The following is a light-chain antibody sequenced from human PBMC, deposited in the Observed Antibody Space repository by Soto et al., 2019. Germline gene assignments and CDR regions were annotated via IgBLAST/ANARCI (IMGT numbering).Light chain of an antibody. J-gene: IGKJ2*01. CDR2: KAI. CDR3: QRYNDFQYI. V-gene: IGKV1-5*03. CDR1: QSISTW. Sequence: DIQMTQSPSTLSASVGDRVTITCRTSQSISTWLAWYQQKPGKAPKILIYKAINLQSGVPSRFSGSGSGTEFSLTISSLHPDDFATYYCQRYNDFQYIFGQGTKLEMK.